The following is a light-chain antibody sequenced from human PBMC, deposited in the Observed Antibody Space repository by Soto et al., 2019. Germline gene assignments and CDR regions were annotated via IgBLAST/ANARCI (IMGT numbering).Light chain of an antibody. J-gene: IGLJ1*01. V-gene: IGLV2-14*01. CDR3: SSYTSSSTLFYV. CDR1: SSDVGGYNL. CDR2: EVS. Sequence: QSVLTQPPSASGSPGQSVTISCTGTSSDVGGYNLVSWYQQYPGKAPKLIIYEVSNRPSGVSNRFSGSKSGNTASLTISGLQAEDEAGYYCSSYTSSSTLFYVFGTGTKVTVL.